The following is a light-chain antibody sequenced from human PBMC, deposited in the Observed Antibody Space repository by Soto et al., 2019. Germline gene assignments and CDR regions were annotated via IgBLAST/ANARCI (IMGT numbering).Light chain of an antibody. CDR1: SSDVGSNNL. CDR3: CSYAGTNTLL. CDR2: EVS. J-gene: IGLJ2*01. V-gene: IGLV2-23*02. Sequence: QSALTQPASVSGSPGQSITISCTGTSSDVGSNNLVSWYQQHPGKAPKLMIYEVSKRPSGVSNRFSGSKSGNTASLTISGLQAEDEADYYCCSYAGTNTLLFGGGTKLTVL.